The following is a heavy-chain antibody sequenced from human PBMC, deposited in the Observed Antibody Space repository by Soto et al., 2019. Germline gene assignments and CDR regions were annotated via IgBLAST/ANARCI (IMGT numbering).Heavy chain of an antibody. V-gene: IGHV4-31*03. D-gene: IGHD2-2*01. CDR1: GCSISSGGYY. CDR2: IYYSGST. J-gene: IGHJ5*02. CDR3: ARMNIVVVPAAKWFDP. Sequence: PSETLSLTCTVSGCSISSGGYYWSWIRQHPGKGLEWIGYIYYSGSTYYNPSLKSRVTISVDTSKNQFSLKLSSVTAADTAVYYCARMNIVVVPAAKWFDPWGQGTLVTVSS.